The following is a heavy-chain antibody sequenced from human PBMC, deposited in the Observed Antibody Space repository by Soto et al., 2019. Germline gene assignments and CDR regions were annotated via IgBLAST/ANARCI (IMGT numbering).Heavy chain of an antibody. D-gene: IGHD3-10*01. Sequence: GGSLRLSCVASGFTFSSYAMTWVRQAPGKGLEWVSTISGSGGSTYYVDSVKGRFTISRDNSKNTVFLQMNTLRAEDTAVYYCAKGGGRITSYAFDIWGQGTMVTVSS. CDR3: AKGGGRITSYAFDI. J-gene: IGHJ3*02. V-gene: IGHV3-23*01. CDR2: ISGSGGST. CDR1: GFTFSSYA.